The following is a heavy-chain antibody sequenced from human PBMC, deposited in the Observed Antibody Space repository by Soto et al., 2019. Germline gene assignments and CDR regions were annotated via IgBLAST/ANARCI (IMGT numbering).Heavy chain of an antibody. CDR2: IYYSGST. J-gene: IGHJ4*02. V-gene: IGHV4-31*03. D-gene: IGHD2-15*01. CDR1: GGSISSGGYY. CDR3: ARCPRRYCSGGSCGRNFDY. Sequence: SETRSLTCTVSGGSISSGGYYWSWIRQHPGKGLEWIGYIYYSGSTYYNPPLKSRVTISVDTSKDQFSLKLSSVTAADTAVYYCARCPRRYCSGGSCGRNFDYWGQGTLVTVSS.